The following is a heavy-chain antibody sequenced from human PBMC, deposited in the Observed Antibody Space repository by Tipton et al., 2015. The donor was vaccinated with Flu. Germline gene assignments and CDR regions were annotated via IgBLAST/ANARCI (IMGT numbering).Heavy chain of an antibody. D-gene: IGHD3-10*01. J-gene: IGHJ4*02. CDR3: VRGSSMFRPRGFFHFDS. V-gene: IGHV4-34*01. Sequence: TLSLTCAVFGETFGGYYWTWIRQPPGKGLEWIGEINHTGTTKYHPSPRSRVTISIDKSNNQISLKMTSVTAADTAIYYCVRGSSMFRPRGFFHFDSWGQGVLVTVSS. CDR1: GETFGGYY. CDR2: INHTGTT.